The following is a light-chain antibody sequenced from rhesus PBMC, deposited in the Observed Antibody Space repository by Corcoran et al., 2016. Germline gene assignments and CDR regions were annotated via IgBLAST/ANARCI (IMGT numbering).Light chain of an antibody. Sequence: QAALTQPRSVSGSPGQSVTISCPGTSSDIGGYNYVPWYQHHPGTAPKLMIYEVSKRPSGVSDRFSGSKSGNTASLTISGLQAEDEADYYCSSYAGSNTYVFGSGTKLTVL. CDR3: SSYAGSNTYV. J-gene: IGLJ6*01. CDR2: EVS. V-gene: IGLV2-32*02. CDR1: SSDIGGYNY.